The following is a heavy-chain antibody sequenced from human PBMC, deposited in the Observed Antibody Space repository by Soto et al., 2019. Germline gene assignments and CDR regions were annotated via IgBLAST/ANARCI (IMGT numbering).Heavy chain of an antibody. J-gene: IGHJ4*01. CDR1: GFSFSDYY. D-gene: IGHD1-1*01. V-gene: IGHV3-11*05. Sequence: QVHLVESGGGLVKPGGSLRLSCAASGFSFSDYYMTLIRQAPGKGLEWISYIDSTSSYTDYADSVKGRFTISRDNTRNSLYLQMSGLRAEDTALYYCARAGGTGGIYLDNWGHGTLITVSS. CDR2: IDSTSSYT. CDR3: ARAGGTGGIYLDN.